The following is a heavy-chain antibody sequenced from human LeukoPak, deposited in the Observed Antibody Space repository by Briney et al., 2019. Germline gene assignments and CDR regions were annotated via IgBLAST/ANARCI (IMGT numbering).Heavy chain of an antibody. Sequence: GESLRLSCAASGFTFSNYAMSWVRQAPGKGLEWVSGLTASGNTAYYADSVKGRFTTSRDNSKNTLYLHVNSLRAEDTAVYYCAKGSSTVTSRAAFDNWGQGTMVTVSS. CDR1: GFTFSNYA. CDR2: LTASGNTA. V-gene: IGHV3-23*01. D-gene: IGHD4-17*01. J-gene: IGHJ3*02. CDR3: AKGSSTVTSRAAFDN.